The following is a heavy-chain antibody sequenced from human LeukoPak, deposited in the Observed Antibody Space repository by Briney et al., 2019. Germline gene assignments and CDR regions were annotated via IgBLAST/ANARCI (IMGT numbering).Heavy chain of an antibody. Sequence: SETLSLTCTVSGGSISSYYWSWIRQPPGKGLEWIGYIYYSGSTNYNPSLKSRVTISVDTSKNQSSLKLSSVTAADTAVYYCARHRNRGGIVVVPAAPRYGMDVWGQGTTVTVSS. J-gene: IGHJ6*02. CDR3: ARHRNRGGIVVVPAAPRYGMDV. D-gene: IGHD2-2*01. CDR1: GGSISSYY. V-gene: IGHV4-59*08. CDR2: IYYSGST.